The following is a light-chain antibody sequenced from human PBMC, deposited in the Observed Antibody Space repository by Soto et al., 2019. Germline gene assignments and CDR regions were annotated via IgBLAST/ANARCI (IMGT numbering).Light chain of an antibody. Sequence: QSSRSLPASVSGSPKHPITISCTGSARDVGSFVPFSWYQQHPSQVPKLIIYEGNRRPSGVSSRFSGSKSGNTASLTISGLQAEEEADYYCCSYAGARTYVFGTGTKVTVL. J-gene: IGLJ1*01. V-gene: IGLV2-23*01. CDR1: ARDVGSFVP. CDR2: EGN. CDR3: CSYAGARTYV.